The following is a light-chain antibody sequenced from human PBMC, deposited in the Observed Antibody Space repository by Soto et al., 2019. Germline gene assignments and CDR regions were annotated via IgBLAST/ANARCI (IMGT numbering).Light chain of an antibody. CDR3: HQSYSTPLT. CDR1: QSISSY. J-gene: IGKJ4*01. V-gene: IGKV1-39*01. Sequence: DIQMTQSPSSLSASVGDRVTITCRASQSISSYLNWYQQKPGKAPKLLIYAASSLQSGVPSRFSGSGSGTDFTLTISSLQPEDFATYYFHQSYSTPLTFGGGTKVDIK. CDR2: AAS.